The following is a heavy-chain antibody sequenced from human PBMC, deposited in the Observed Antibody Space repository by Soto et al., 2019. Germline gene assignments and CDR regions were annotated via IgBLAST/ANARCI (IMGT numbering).Heavy chain of an antibody. CDR2: ISGSGGST. Sequence: GGSLRLSCAPSGFTFSSYAMSWVRQARGKGLEWVSAISGSGGSTYYADSVKGRFTISRDNSKNTLYLQMNSLRAEDTAVYYCAKDSTVRGGKFDYWGQGTLVTVSS. CDR1: GFTFSSYA. CDR3: AKDSTVRGGKFDY. D-gene: IGHD4-17*01. J-gene: IGHJ4*02. V-gene: IGHV3-23*01.